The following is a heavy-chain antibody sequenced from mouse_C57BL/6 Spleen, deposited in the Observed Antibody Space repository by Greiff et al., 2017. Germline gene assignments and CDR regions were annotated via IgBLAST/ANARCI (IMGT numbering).Heavy chain of an antibody. CDR1: GFTFSDYY. CDR2: INYDGSST. D-gene: IGHD4-1*01. Sequence: EVMLVESEGGLVQPGSSMKLSCTASGFTFSDYYMAWVRQVPEKGLEWVANINYDGSSTYYLDSLKSRFIISKDNAKNILYLQMSSLKSEDTATYYCARDQGLLGNFDYWGQGTTLTVSS. V-gene: IGHV5-16*01. CDR3: ARDQGLLGNFDY. J-gene: IGHJ2*01.